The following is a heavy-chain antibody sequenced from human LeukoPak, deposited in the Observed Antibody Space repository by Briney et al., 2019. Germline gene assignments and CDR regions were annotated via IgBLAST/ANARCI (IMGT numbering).Heavy chain of an antibody. V-gene: IGHV3-23*01. Sequence: GGSLRLSCAGSGFPFSSHGMNWVRQAPGKGLEWVSGISPGGGPTYYADSVRGRFTISRDDSKNTLYLQMKNLRAEDTAVYYCAKDGAWLRFDDWGQGILVTVSS. CDR3: AKDGAWLRFDD. CDR2: ISPGGGPT. J-gene: IGHJ4*02. D-gene: IGHD5-12*01. CDR1: GFPFSSHG.